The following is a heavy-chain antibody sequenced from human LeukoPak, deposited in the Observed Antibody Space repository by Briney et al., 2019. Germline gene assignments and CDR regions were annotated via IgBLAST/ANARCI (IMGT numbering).Heavy chain of an antibody. D-gene: IGHD3-10*01. CDR3: ASSYGSGSGFIDY. CDR1: GYSISSGYY. V-gene: IGHV4-38-2*02. J-gene: IGHJ4*02. Sequence: ASETLSLTCTVSGYSISSGYYWGWIRQPPGKGLEWIGSIYHSGSTYYNPSLKSRVTISVDTSKNQFSLKLSSVTAADTAVYYCASSYGSGSGFIDYWGQGTLVTVSS. CDR2: IYHSGST.